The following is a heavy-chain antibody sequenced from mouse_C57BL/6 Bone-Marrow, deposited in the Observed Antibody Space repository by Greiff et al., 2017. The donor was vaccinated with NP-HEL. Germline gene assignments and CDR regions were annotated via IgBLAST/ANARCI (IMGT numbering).Heavy chain of an antibody. Sequence: ESGPGLVKPSQSLSLTCSVTGYSITSGYYWNWIRQFPGNKLEWMGYISYDGSNNYNPSLKNRISITRDTSKNQFFLKLNSVTTEDTATYYCARVGDPYAMDYWGQGTSVTVSS. D-gene: IGHD3-3*01. V-gene: IGHV3-6*01. CDR3: ARVGDPYAMDY. CDR1: GYSITSGYY. CDR2: ISYDGSN. J-gene: IGHJ4*01.